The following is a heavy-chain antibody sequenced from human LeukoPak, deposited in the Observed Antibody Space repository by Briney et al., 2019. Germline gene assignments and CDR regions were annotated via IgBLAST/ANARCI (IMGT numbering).Heavy chain of an antibody. CDR3: ARGLNYGLDV. CDR1: GFTFSSYG. CDR2: ISSSSNSI. V-gene: IGHV3-48*02. Sequence: GGSLRLSCAASGFTFSSYGMNWVRQAPGKGLEWLSYISSSSNSIYYADSVKGRFTISRDNAKNSLYLQMNSLRDEDTAVYYCARGLNYGLDVWGQGTTVSVSS. J-gene: IGHJ6*02.